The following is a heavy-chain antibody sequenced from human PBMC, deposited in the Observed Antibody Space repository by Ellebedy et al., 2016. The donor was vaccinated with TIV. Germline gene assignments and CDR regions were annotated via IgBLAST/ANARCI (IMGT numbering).Heavy chain of an antibody. V-gene: IGHV4-39*07. CDR2: FYYRGST. J-gene: IGHJ2*01. CDR3: GRLAYDAESHWYFDL. CDR1: GGSISTSSYF. Sequence: SETLSLXXTVSGGSISTSSYFWGWIRQPPGKGLEWIGNFYYRGSTYYNPSLKSRVTMSMDTSKDHFSLSLSSVNAADTAVYYCGRLAYDAESHWYFDLWGRGILVTISS. D-gene: IGHD3-22*01.